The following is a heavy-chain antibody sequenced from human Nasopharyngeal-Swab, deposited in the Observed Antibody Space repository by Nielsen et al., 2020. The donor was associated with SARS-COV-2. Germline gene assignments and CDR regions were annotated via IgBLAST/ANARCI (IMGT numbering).Heavy chain of an antibody. V-gene: IGHV1-46*01. CDR2: INPSGGST. CDR3: ARVFQGDAFDI. J-gene: IGHJ3*02. CDR1: GYTFTSYY. D-gene: IGHD2-21*01. Sequence: APVKVSCKASGYTFTSYYMHWVRQAPGQGLEWMGIINPSGGSTSYAQKFQGRVTMTRDTSTSTVYMELSSLRSEDTAVYYCARVFQGDAFDIWGQGTMVTVSS.